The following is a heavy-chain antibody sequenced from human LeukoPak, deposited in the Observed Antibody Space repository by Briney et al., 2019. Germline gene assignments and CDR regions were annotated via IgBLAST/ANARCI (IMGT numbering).Heavy chain of an antibody. CDR3: AREPLEDYRFDY. Sequence: ASVKVSCKASGYTFTSYYMHWVRQAPGQGLEWMGIINPSGGSTSYAQKFQGRVTMTRDTSTSTVYMELSSLRSEDTTVYYCAREPLEDYRFDYWGQGTLVTVSS. CDR2: INPSGGST. CDR1: GYTFTSYY. J-gene: IGHJ4*02. D-gene: IGHD1-1*01. V-gene: IGHV1-46*01.